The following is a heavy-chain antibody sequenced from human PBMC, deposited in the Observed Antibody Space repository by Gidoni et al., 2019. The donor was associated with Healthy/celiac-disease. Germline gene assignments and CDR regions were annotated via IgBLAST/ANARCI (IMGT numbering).Heavy chain of an antibody. V-gene: IGHV4-34*01. J-gene: IGHJ5*02. CDR1: GGSFSGYY. CDR2: INHSGST. Sequence: QVQLQQWGAGLLKPSETLSLTCAVYGGSFSGYYWSWIRQPPGKGLEWIGEINHSGSTNYNPSLKSRVTISVDTSKNQFSLKLSSVTAADTAVYYCARGRIAVLIGWFDPWGQGTLVTVSS. D-gene: IGHD2-8*01. CDR3: ARGRIAVLIGWFDP.